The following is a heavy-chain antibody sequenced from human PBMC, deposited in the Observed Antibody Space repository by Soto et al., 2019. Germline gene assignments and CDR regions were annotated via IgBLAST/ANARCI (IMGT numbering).Heavy chain of an antibody. CDR3: ARDVGLGPVTVSTHVDY. J-gene: IGHJ4*02. CDR1: GGTFSNYT. D-gene: IGHD4-17*01. V-gene: IGHV1-69*08. CDR2: IIPILAIA. Sequence: QVQLVQSGAEVKKPGSSVKVSCKASGGTFSNYTITWVRQAPGQGLEWMGRIIPILAIANYAKKFQGRVTITADKSTSTDYMELSSLRSEDTAVYYCARDVGLGPVTVSTHVDYWGQGTLVIVSS.